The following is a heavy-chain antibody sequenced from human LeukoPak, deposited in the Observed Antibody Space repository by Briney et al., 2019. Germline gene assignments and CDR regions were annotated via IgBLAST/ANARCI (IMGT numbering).Heavy chain of an antibody. D-gene: IGHD5-18*01. J-gene: IGHJ4*02. Sequence: GGSLRLSCEASGITFSFYGMSWVRQAPGKGLEWVSAITGSGGTTYYADSMKGRFTISRDNSKNTLYLQMNSLRAEDTAVYYCARGGYSYGYTDYWGQGTLVTVSS. CDR3: ARGGYSYGYTDY. V-gene: IGHV3-23*01. CDR2: ITGSGGTT. CDR1: GITFSFYG.